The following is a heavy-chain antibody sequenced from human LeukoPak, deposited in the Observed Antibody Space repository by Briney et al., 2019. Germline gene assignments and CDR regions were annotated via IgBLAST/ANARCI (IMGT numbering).Heavy chain of an antibody. V-gene: IGHV3-74*01. CDR2: INSDGSST. J-gene: IGHJ4*02. CDR1: GFTFSSYS. D-gene: IGHD1-26*01. Sequence: GGSLRLSCAASGFTFSSYSMNWVRQAPGKGLVWVSRINSDGSSTSYADSVKGRFTISRDNAKNTLYLQMNSLRAEDTAVYYCARSRYSGSDFDYWGQGTLVTVSS. CDR3: ARSRYSGSDFDY.